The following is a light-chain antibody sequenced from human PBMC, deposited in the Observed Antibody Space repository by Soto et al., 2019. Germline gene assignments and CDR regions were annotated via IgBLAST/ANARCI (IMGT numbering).Light chain of an antibody. CDR2: LRS. CDR3: VQALASTPWT. CDR1: QRLMHSNGNNY. J-gene: IGKJ1*01. Sequence: DIVMTHSPLSLPVTPGESASISCMSSQRLMHSNGNNYLEWYLQKPGHSPQLLIYLRSNRASGGPSSFSGGGSGKDFTLKISSVEAEDVGIYYIVQALASTPWTFGQGDKVEIK. V-gene: IGKV2-28*01.